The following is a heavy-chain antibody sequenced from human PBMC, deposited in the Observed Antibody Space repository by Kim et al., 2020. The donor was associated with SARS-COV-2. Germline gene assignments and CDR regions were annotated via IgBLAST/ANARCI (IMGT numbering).Heavy chain of an antibody. CDR3: ASFGPESYDSSGYYLFN. CDR2: ISYDGSNK. CDR1: GFTFSSYA. V-gene: IGHV3-30-3*01. Sequence: GGSLRLSCAASGFTFSSYAMHWVRQAPGKGLEWVAVISYDGSNKYYADSVKGRFTISRDNSKNTLYLQMNSLRAEDTAVYYCASFGPESYDSSGYYLFNWGQGTLVTVSS. D-gene: IGHD3-22*01. J-gene: IGHJ4*02.